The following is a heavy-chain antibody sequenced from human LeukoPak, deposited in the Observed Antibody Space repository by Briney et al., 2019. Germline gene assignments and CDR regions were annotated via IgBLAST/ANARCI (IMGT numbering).Heavy chain of an antibody. J-gene: IGHJ4*02. D-gene: IGHD6-6*01. Sequence: PGGSLRLSCAASGFTFSSYSMNWVRQAPGKGLEWVSSISSSSSYIYYADSVKGRFTISRDNAKNSLYLQMNSLRAEDTAVYYCARDPQTWEPYRSSSSGDYWGQGTLVTVSS. V-gene: IGHV3-21*01. CDR2: ISSSSSYI. CDR1: GFTFSSYS. CDR3: ARDPQTWEPYRSSSSGDY.